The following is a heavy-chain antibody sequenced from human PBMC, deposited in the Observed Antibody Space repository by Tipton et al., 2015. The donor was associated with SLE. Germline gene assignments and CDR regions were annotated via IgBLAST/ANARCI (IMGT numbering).Heavy chain of an antibody. CDR1: GFTFSSYA. V-gene: IGHV3-30*02. J-gene: IGHJ5*02. Sequence: SLRLSCAASGFTFSSYAMSWVRQAPGKGLEWVAFIRYDGSNKYYADSVKGRFTISRDNSKNTLYLQMNSLRAEDTAVYYCAKGVNDLWGQGTLVTVSS. CDR2: IRYDGSNK. CDR3: AKGVNDL.